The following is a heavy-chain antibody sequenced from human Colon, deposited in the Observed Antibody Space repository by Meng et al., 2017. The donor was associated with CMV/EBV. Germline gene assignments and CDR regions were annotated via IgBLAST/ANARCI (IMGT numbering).Heavy chain of an antibody. J-gene: IGHJ4*02. CDR3: ARGYDYTNYVPVDF. D-gene: IGHD3-22*01. Sequence: KASGYTFTHYGLNWVRQAPGQVLEWLGWISGFNGTTYIAQNFQDRLTLTTDTSTATAYMELRSLRSDDMAIYYCARGYDYTNYVPVDFWGQGTLVTVSS. CDR1: GYTFTHYG. V-gene: IGHV1-18*03. CDR2: ISGFNGTT.